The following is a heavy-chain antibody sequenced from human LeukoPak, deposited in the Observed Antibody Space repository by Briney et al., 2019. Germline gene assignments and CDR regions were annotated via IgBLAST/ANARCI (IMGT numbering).Heavy chain of an antibody. Sequence: SEILSLTCTVSGDSIRSYYWSWIRQRPGKGLEWMGYIYFSGATNYNPSLRSRVTISLDASKSQFSLTLSSVTAADTAVYYCAIGIVSWNYWGRGTLVTVSS. D-gene: IGHD3-16*02. CDR2: IYFSGAT. CDR3: AIGIVSWNY. J-gene: IGHJ4*02. CDR1: GDSIRSYY. V-gene: IGHV4-59*08.